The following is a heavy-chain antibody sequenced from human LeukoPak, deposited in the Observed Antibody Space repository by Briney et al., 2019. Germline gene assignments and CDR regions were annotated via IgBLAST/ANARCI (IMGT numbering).Heavy chain of an antibody. D-gene: IGHD3-10*01. J-gene: IGHJ4*02. Sequence: ASVKVSCKASGYTFNTYSITWVRQATGQGHEWMGCISAYNGNTDYAQKFQGRVTMTTDTSTSTAYMELRSLRSEDTAVYYCASDGSGSSIDYWGQGTLVTASS. V-gene: IGHV1-18*01. CDR3: ASDGSGSSIDY. CDR1: GYTFNTYS. CDR2: ISAYNGNT.